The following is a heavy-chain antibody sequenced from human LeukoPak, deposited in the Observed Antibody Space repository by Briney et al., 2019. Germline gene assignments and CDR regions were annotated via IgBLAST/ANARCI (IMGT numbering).Heavy chain of an antibody. V-gene: IGHV3-7*01. CDR3: ARDSTITTPSLCYYGMDV. Sequence: GGSLRLSCAASGFTFSSYWMSWVRQAPGKGLEWVANIKQDGSEKYYVDSVKGRFTISRDNAKNSLYLQMNSLRAEDTAVYYCARDSTITTPSLCYYGMDVWGQGTTVTVSS. CDR1: GFTFSSYW. CDR2: IKQDGSEK. J-gene: IGHJ6*02. D-gene: IGHD5/OR15-5a*01.